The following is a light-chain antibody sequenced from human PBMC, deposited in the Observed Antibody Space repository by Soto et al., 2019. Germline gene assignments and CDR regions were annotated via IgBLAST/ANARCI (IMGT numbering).Light chain of an antibody. Sequence: EIVLTQSPASLSLSPGERATLSCGASQSVSSNKLAWYQQKPGLAPSLLIYDASRRATGIPDRFSGSGSGTDFTLTISRLEPEDFAVYSCQQYGNSPQTFGQGTKVEIK. CDR1: QSVSSNK. J-gene: IGKJ1*01. V-gene: IGKV3D-20*01. CDR3: QQYGNSPQT. CDR2: DAS.